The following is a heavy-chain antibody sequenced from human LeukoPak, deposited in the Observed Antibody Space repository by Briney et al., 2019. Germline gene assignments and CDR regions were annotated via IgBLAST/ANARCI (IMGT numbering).Heavy chain of an antibody. V-gene: IGHV3-43*01. CDR3: AKGIGDYGDY. D-gene: IGHD4-17*01. J-gene: IGHJ4*02. Sequence: GGSLRLSCAAPGFSFDDYTMHWVRQAPGKGLEWVSLISWDGGSTHYADSVKGRFTITRGNSKNTLYLQMNSLRTEDTAFYYCAKGIGDYGDYWGQGTLVTVSS. CDR2: ISWDGGST. CDR1: GFSFDDYT.